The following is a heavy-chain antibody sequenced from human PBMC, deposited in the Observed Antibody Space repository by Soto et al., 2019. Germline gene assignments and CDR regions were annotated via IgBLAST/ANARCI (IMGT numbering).Heavy chain of an antibody. Sequence: QVQLQESGPGLVKPSETLSLTCTVSGGSISSYYWSWIRQPPGKGLECIGYIYYSGSTNYNPSLNRRVTISVDTSKNQFSLKLSSVTAADTAVYYCASYGGNSAYSFDYWGQGTLVTVSS. CDR1: GGSISSYY. CDR3: ASYGGNSAYSFDY. J-gene: IGHJ4*02. V-gene: IGHV4-59*01. D-gene: IGHD4-17*01. CDR2: IYYSGST.